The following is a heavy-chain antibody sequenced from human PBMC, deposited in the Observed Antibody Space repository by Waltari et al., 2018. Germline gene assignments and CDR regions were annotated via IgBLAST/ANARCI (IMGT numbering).Heavy chain of an antibody. CDR2: IIPIFGTA. CDR3: ARDRRAYCGGDCYSSDY. Sequence: QVQLVQSGAEVKKPGSSVTVSCKASGGTFSSYAIRWVRQAPGQGLEWMGGIIPIFGTANYAQKFQGRVTITADESTSTAYMELSSLRSEDTAVYYCARDRRAYCGGDCYSSDYWGQGTLVTVSS. D-gene: IGHD2-21*02. CDR1: GGTFSSYA. J-gene: IGHJ4*02. V-gene: IGHV1-69*01.